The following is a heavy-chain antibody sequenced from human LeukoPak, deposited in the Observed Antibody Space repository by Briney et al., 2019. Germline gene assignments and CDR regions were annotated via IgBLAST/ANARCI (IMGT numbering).Heavy chain of an antibody. J-gene: IGHJ4*02. CDR2: IYPRDSRT. Sequence: PGESLKISCKGSGYSFSSYWIAWVRQMPGKGLEWMGVIYPRDSRTTYSPSFQDQVTISADKSISTAYLQWTSLKASDTAMYYCARLRVLEDYWGQGTLVTVSS. V-gene: IGHV5-51*01. CDR3: ARLRVLEDY. D-gene: IGHD3-3*01. CDR1: GYSFSSYW.